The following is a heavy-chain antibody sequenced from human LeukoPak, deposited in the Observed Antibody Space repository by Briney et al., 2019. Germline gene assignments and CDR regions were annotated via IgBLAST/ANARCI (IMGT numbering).Heavy chain of an antibody. CDR1: GYTFTSYY. J-gene: IGHJ6*03. CDR3: ARDPGVGATWDYYYYMDV. Sequence: GASVKVSCKASGYTFTSYYMHWVRQAPGQGLEWMGIINPSGGSTSYAQKFQGRVTMTRDMSTSTVYMELSSLRSEDTAVYYCARDPGVGATWDYYYYMDVWGKGTTVTVSS. CDR2: INPSGGST. V-gene: IGHV1-46*01. D-gene: IGHD1-26*01.